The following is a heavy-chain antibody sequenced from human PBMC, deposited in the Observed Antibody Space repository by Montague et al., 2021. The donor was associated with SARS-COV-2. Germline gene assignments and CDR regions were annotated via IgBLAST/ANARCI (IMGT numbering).Heavy chain of an antibody. D-gene: IGHD4-17*01. CDR1: GDSINSEHW. V-gene: IGHV4-4*02. J-gene: IGHJ5*02. Sequence: SETLSLTCAVSGDSINSEHWWSWVRQPPGKGLEWIVETHQWGGTNSNPSLRSRVSIFLDKSKNQFSLTLTSVTAADTAMYYCARQSEGYGPGNYPSVWFDPWGQGILVTVSS. CDR2: THQWGGT. CDR3: ARQSEGYGPGNYPSVWFDP.